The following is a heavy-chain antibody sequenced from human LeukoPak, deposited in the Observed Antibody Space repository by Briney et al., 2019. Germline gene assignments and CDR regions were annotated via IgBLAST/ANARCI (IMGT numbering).Heavy chain of an antibody. CDR2: INSDGSTT. CDR1: GFTFSNYW. J-gene: IGHJ4*02. CDR3: ARGYSGYRVDY. D-gene: IGHD6-13*01. V-gene: IGHV3-74*01. Sequence: GGSLRLSCAASGFTFSNYWMHWVRQAPGKGLVWVSRINSDGSTTTYADSVKGRFTISRDNAKNRLYLQMNSLRAEDTAVYYCARGYSGYRVDYWGQGTLVTVSS.